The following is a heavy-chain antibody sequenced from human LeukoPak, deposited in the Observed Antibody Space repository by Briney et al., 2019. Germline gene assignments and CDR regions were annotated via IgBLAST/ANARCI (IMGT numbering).Heavy chain of an antibody. CDR3: ARGARYGDY. J-gene: IGHJ4*02. Sequence: GGSLRLSCAASGFTFSRSWMGWVRQAPGKGLEWVANIKQDGSEKYYVDSVKGRFTISRDNAKNSLYLQMNGLGAEDTAVYYCARGARYGDYWGQGTLVTVSS. V-gene: IGHV3-7*01. CDR2: IKQDGSEK. D-gene: IGHD3-9*01. CDR1: GFTFSRSW.